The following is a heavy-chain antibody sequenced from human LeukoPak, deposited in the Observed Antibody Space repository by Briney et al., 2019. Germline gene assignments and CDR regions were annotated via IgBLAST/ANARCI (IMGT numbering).Heavy chain of an antibody. CDR3: ARQGEYCSSTSCFKNWFDP. V-gene: IGHV4-4*09. J-gene: IGHJ5*02. D-gene: IGHD2-2*01. CDR2: IYTSGST. Sequence: SETLSLTCTVSGGSISSYYWSWIRQPPGKGLEWIGYIYTSGSTNYNPSLKSRVTISVDTSKNQFSLKLSSVTAADTAVYYCARQGEYCSSTSCFKNWFDPLGQGTLVTVSS. CDR1: GGSISSYY.